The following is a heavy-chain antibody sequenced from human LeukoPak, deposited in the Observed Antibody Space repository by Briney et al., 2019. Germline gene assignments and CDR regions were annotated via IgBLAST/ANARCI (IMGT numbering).Heavy chain of an antibody. Sequence: PSETLSLTCAVYGGSFSGYYWSWIRQPPGKGLEWIGEINQSGSTNYNPSLKSRVTISADTSKNQFSLKLSSVTAADTAVYYCARGRGDSCYPWGFDYWGQGTLVTVSS. CDR3: ARGRGDSCYPWGFDY. CDR1: GGSFSGYY. D-gene: IGHD5-12*01. V-gene: IGHV4-34*01. CDR2: INQSGST. J-gene: IGHJ4*02.